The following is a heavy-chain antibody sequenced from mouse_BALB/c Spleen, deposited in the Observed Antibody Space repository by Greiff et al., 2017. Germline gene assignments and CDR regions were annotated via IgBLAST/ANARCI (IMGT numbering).Heavy chain of an antibody. CDR1: GFTFSSYA. V-gene: IGHV5-6-5*01. Sequence: EVKLVESGGGLVKPGGSLKLSCAASGFTFSSYAMSWVRQTPEKRLEWVASISSGGSTYYPDSVKGRFTISRDNARNILYLQMSSLRSEDTAMYYCARDPPYDYDAMDYWGQGTSVTVSS. CDR3: ARDPPYDYDAMDY. D-gene: IGHD6-5*01. CDR2: ISSGGST. J-gene: IGHJ4*01.